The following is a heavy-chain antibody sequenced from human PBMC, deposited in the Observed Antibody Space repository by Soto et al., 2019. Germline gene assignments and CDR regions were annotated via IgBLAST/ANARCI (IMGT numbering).Heavy chain of an antibody. D-gene: IGHD2-15*01. V-gene: IGHV5-51*01. J-gene: IGHJ4*02. CDR2: IYPGDSDT. CDR3: ARPRDTDGGNPYYFDY. Sequence: GESLKISCKGSGYSFTSYWIGWVRQMPGKGLEWMGIIYPGDSDTRYSPSFQGQVTISADKSISTAYLQWSSLKASDTAMYYCARPRDTDGGNPYYFDYWGQGTLVTVSS. CDR1: GYSFTSYW.